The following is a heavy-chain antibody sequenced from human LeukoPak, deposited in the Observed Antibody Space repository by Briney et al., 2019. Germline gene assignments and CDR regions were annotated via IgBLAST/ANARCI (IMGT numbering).Heavy chain of an antibody. CDR2: IKQDGSEK. CDR3: AGGHIVATISDAFDI. Sequence: GGSLRLSCAASGFTFSSYWMSWVRQAPGKGLEWVANIKQDGSEKYYVDSVKGRFTISRDNAKNSLYLQMNSLRAEDTAVYYCAGGHIVATISDAFDIWGQGTMVTVSS. J-gene: IGHJ3*02. V-gene: IGHV3-7*04. D-gene: IGHD5-12*01. CDR1: GFTFSSYW.